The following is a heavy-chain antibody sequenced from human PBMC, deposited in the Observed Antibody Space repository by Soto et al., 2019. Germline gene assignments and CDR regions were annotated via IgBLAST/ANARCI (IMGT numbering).Heavy chain of an antibody. CDR3: AREGYSSSSGSRGNWFEP. J-gene: IGHJ5*02. CDR2: MSPNSANT. CDR1: GYTFTSYD. Sequence: ASVKVSCKASGYTFTSYDINWVRQATGQGLEWMGWMSPNSANTGYAQKFQGRVTMTRNTSISTAYMELSSLRSEDTAVYYCAREGYSSSSGSRGNWFEPWGQGTMVTVSS. D-gene: IGHD6-6*01. V-gene: IGHV1-8*01.